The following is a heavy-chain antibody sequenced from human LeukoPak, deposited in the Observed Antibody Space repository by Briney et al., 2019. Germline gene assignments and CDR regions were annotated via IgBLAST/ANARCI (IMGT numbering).Heavy chain of an antibody. Sequence: SETLSLTCAVYGGSFSGYYWSWIRQPPGKGLEWIGEINHSGSTNYNPSLKSRVTISVDTSKNQFSLKLSSVTAADTAVYYCARDPQQLVGYFDYWGQGTLVTVSS. V-gene: IGHV4-34*01. CDR3: ARDPQQLVGYFDY. J-gene: IGHJ4*02. D-gene: IGHD6-13*01. CDR1: GGSFSGYY. CDR2: INHSGST.